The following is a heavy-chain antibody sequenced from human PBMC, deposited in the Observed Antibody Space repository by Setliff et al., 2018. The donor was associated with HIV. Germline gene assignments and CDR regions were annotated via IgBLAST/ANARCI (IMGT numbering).Heavy chain of an antibody. CDR3: ARVSVVMTVVVITPYYMDV. V-gene: IGHV4-34*01. Sequence: SETLSLTCAVYGGSFSGYYWSWIRQPPGKGLEWIGEINHSGSTNYNPSLKSRVSISVDTSKNQFSLKLSPVTAADTAVYYCARVSVVMTVVVITPYYMDVWGQGTTVTVSS. CDR2: INHSGST. J-gene: IGHJ6*03. CDR1: GGSFSGYY. D-gene: IGHD3-22*01.